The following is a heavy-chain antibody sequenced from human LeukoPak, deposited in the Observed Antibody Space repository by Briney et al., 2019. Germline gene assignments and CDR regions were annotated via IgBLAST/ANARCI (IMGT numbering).Heavy chain of an antibody. D-gene: IGHD6-19*01. Sequence: GASVKVSCKASGYTFTSYYVHWVRQAPGQGLEWMGIINPSGGSTSYAQKFQGRVTMTRDTSTSTVYMELSSLRSEDTAVYYCARDHLAVGYFDYWGQGTLVTVSS. CDR1: GYTFTSYY. J-gene: IGHJ4*02. CDR2: INPSGGST. V-gene: IGHV1-46*01. CDR3: ARDHLAVGYFDY.